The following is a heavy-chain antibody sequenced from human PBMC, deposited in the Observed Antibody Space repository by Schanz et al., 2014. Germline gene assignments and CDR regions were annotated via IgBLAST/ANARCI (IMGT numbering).Heavy chain of an antibody. CDR1: GFTFSSYW. Sequence: EVQLVESGGGLVQPGGSLRLSCAASGFTFSSYWMHWVRQAPGKGLVWVSRINSDGSTTIYADSVKGRFTISRDNAKTALSLQLNSLRPEATAAYFCAKSYDTSGYSGFDYWGQGTLVAVSS. D-gene: IGHD3-22*01. V-gene: IGHV3-74*02. J-gene: IGHJ4*02. CDR3: AKSYDTSGYSGFDY. CDR2: INSDGSTT.